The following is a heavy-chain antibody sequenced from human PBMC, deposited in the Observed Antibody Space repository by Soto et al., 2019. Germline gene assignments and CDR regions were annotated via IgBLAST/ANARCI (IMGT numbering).Heavy chain of an antibody. J-gene: IGHJ4*02. D-gene: IGHD4-17*01. CDR1: GLTFSSHV. CDR3: LNGDYY. CDR2: INSGSTSI. V-gene: IGHV3-48*01. Sequence: EEHLVESGGGLVQPGGSLRLSCAASGLTFSSHVMYWVRQAPGKGLEWVSSINSGSTSIYYADSVKGRFTISRDNGKNSLYLQLSSLRADDSAVYYCLNGDYYLGQGTLVTVSS.